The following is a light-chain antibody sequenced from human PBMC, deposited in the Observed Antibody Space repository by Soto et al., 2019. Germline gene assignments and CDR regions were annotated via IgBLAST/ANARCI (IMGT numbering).Light chain of an antibody. CDR2: NAF. J-gene: IGKJ4*01. CDR3: QQYGSSPGT. Sequence: EIVLTQSPGTLSLSPGERATLSCRASQSVSSSYLAWYQQKPGQAPRLLIYNAFNRATGIPDRFSGSGSGTDFTLTISRPEPEDFAVYYCQQYGSSPGTFGGGTKVDIK. V-gene: IGKV3-20*01. CDR1: QSVSSSY.